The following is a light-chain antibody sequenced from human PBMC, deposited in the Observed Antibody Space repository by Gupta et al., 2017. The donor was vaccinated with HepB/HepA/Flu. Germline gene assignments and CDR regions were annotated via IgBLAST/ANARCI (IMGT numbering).Light chain of an antibody. CDR1: QSVNNY. Sequence: EIVLTQSPATLSLSPGERATLSCRASQSVNNYLAWYQQKPGQAPRLLIYDASNRATGIPARFSGSGYGTDFTLTISSREPEDFAVYFCQQRSNWPPLTFGGGTKVEIK. CDR2: DAS. J-gene: IGKJ4*01. CDR3: QQRSNWPPLT. V-gene: IGKV3-11*01.